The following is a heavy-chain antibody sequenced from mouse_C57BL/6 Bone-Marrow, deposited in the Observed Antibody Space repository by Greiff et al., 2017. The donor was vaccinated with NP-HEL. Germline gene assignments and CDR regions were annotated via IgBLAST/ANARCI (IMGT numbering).Heavy chain of an antibody. CDR2: ISSGGSYT. CDR3: ARRIYSNRWYFDV. D-gene: IGHD2-5*01. Sequence: VQLQQSGGDLVKPGGSLKLSCAASGFTFSSYGMSWVRQTPDKRLEWVATISSGGSYTYYPDSVKGRFTISRDNAKNTLYLQMSSLKSEDTAMYYCARRIYSNRWYFDVWGTGTTVTVSS. V-gene: IGHV5-6*01. CDR1: GFTFSSYG. J-gene: IGHJ1*03.